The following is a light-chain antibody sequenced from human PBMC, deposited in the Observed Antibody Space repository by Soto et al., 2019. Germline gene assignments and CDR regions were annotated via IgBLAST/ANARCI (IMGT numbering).Light chain of an antibody. Sequence: QSALTQPASVSGSPGQSITISCTGSSSDVGTYNLVSWCQQHPGKAPKLMIYEVSKRPSGVSNRFSGSKSGNTASLTISGLQADDEADYYCSSYASGSTHVFGTGTKVTVL. V-gene: IGLV2-23*02. CDR2: EVS. J-gene: IGLJ1*01. CDR1: SSDVGTYNL. CDR3: SSYASGSTHV.